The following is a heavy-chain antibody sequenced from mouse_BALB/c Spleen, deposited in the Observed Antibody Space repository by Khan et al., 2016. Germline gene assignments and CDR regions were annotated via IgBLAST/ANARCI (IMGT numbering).Heavy chain of an antibody. CDR3: ARDYYGYDFDY. D-gene: IGHD2-2*01. Sequence: VQLQQPGPELVKPGALVKMSCKASGYTFTNYVMHWVKQKPGQGLEWIGYINPYDAGTKYNEKFKGKATLTSDRSSSTAYMELSSLTSEDSAVYYCARDYYGYDFDYWGQGTTLTVSS. V-gene: IGHV1S136*01. J-gene: IGHJ2*01. CDR2: INPYDAGT. CDR1: GYTFTNYV.